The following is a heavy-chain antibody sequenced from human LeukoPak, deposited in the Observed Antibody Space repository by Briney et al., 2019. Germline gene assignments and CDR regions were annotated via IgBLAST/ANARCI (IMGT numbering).Heavy chain of an antibody. CDR1: GGTFSSYA. D-gene: IGHD2-15*01. CDR3: AREGIVVVVAVEESYFDY. Sequence: GASVKVSCKASGGTFSSYAISWVRQAPGQGLEWMGGIIPIFGTANYAQKFQGRVTITADESTSTAYMELSSLRSEDTAVYYCAREGIVVVVAVEESYFDYWGQGTLVTVSS. J-gene: IGHJ4*02. CDR2: IIPIFGTA. V-gene: IGHV1-69*13.